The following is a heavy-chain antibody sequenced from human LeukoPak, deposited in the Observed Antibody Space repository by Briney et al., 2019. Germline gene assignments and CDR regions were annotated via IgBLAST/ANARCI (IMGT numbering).Heavy chain of an antibody. D-gene: IGHD2-2*01. CDR2: INHSGST. V-gene: IGHV4-34*01. Sequence: ASETLSLTCAVYGGSFRGYYWSWIRQPPGKGLEWIGEINHSGSTNYNPSLKSRVTISLDTSMKKFSLKLNSVTAADTAVYYCASTERCSTTCPLDYWGQGTLVTVSS. CDR3: ASTERCSTTCPLDY. J-gene: IGHJ4*02. CDR1: GGSFRGYY.